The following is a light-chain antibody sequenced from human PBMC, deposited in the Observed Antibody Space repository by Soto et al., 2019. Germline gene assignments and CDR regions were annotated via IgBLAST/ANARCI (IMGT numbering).Light chain of an antibody. CDR1: NIGSKS. Sequence: SYELTQPPSVSVAPGKTASVACGGSNIGSKSVHWYRKKSGQAPVLFMYYDSDRPSGIPERFSGSNSGNTATLTISRVEAGDEADYYCQVWDISSGHVVFGGGTKLTVL. V-gene: IGLV3-21*01. J-gene: IGLJ3*02. CDR3: QVWDISSGHVV. CDR2: YDS.